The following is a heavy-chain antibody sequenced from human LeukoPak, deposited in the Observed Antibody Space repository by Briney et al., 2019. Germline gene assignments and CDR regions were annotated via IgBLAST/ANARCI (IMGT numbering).Heavy chain of an antibody. V-gene: IGHV3-23*01. CDR2: ISGGGGST. CDR3: ARDQGASKADIVVVPAAYYYYYGMDV. J-gene: IGHJ6*02. CDR1: GFTFSSYA. D-gene: IGHD2-2*01. Sequence: GGSLRLSCAAPGFTFSSYAMSWVRQAPGKGLEWVSGISGGGGSTYYADSVKGRFTISRDNSKNSLYLQMNSLRAEDTAVYYCARDQGASKADIVVVPAAYYYYYGMDVWGQGTTVTVSS.